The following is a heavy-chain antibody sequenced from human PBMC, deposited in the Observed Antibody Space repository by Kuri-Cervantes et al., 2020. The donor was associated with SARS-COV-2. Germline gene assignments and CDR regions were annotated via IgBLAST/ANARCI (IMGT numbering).Heavy chain of an antibody. Sequence: ASVKVSCKASGYTFTSYGISWVRQAPGQGLEWMGWNSAYNGNTKYAQKFQGRVTMTRDTSATTAYMELRSLRSDDTAVYYCARDITIFGVVPFDYWGQGTLVTVSS. D-gene: IGHD3-3*01. CDR3: ARDITIFGVVPFDY. CDR2: NSAYNGNT. V-gene: IGHV1-18*04. CDR1: GYTFTSYG. J-gene: IGHJ4*02.